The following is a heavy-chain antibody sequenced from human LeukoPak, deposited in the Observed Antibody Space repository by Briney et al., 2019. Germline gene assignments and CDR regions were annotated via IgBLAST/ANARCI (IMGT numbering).Heavy chain of an antibody. CDR1: VYTFTIYY. CDR2: INPSCGSP. J-gene: IGHJ4*02. D-gene: IGHD4-23*01. Sequence: ASVTVSFTSSVYTFTIYYMHWVRQAPGQGQEGMGIINPSCGSPSYAQNFQGRVPITRDPSTSTVYMEPSSLSSEDTAVYYCAVELPGGNSAGADFVYWGQGTLVTVSS. V-gene: IGHV1-46*01. CDR3: AVELPGGNSAGADFVY.